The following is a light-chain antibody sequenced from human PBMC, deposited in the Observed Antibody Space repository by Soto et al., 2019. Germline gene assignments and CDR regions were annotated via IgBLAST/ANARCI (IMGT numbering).Light chain of an antibody. Sequence: QSALTQPASVSGSPGQSITISCTGTSSDVGGYNYVSWYQQHPGKAPKLMIYDVSNRPSGVSNRLSGSKSGNTASLTISGLQAEDEADYYCSSYTSRSAVFGGGTKVTVL. CDR1: SSDVGGYNY. J-gene: IGLJ2*01. V-gene: IGLV2-14*01. CDR2: DVS. CDR3: SSYTSRSAV.